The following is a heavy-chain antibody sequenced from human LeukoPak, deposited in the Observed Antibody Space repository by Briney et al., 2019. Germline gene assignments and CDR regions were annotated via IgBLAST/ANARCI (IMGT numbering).Heavy chain of an antibody. CDR1: GFTFSNYA. D-gene: IGHD3-22*01. V-gene: IGHV3-23*01. J-gene: IGHJ4*02. Sequence: GGSLRLSCAASGFTFSNYAMSWVRQAPGKGLEWVSAISGSGGSTYYADSVKGRFTISRDNSKNTLYLQMNSLRAEDTAVYYCAKDDYYDSSVSDYWGQGTLVTVSS. CDR3: AKDDYYDSSVSDY. CDR2: ISGSGGST.